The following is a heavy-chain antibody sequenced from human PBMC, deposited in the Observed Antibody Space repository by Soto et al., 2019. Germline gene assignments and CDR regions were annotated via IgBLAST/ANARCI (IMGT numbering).Heavy chain of an antibody. CDR3: ARLPGIAAAGGFDY. Sequence: PSETLSLTCTVSGGSISSYYWSWIRQPPGKGLEWIGYIYYSGSTNYNPSLKSRVTISVDTSKNQFSLKLSSVTAADTAVYYCARLPGIAAAGGFDYWGQGTLVTVSS. D-gene: IGHD6-13*01. V-gene: IGHV4-59*08. CDR1: GGSISSYY. J-gene: IGHJ4*02. CDR2: IYYSGST.